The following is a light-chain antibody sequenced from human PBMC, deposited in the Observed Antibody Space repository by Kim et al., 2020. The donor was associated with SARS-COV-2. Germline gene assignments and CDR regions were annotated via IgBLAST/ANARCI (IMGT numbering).Light chain of an antibody. CDR3: QQYGNSPYT. CDR2: DAS. Sequence: LSPGERATLSCRASQSVSRNYVAWYQQRPGQAPRVLLYDASTRATGTPDRFSGSGSGTDFTLTISRLEPEDFAVYFCQQYGNSPYTFGQGTKLEI. CDR1: QSVSRNY. V-gene: IGKV3-20*01. J-gene: IGKJ2*01.